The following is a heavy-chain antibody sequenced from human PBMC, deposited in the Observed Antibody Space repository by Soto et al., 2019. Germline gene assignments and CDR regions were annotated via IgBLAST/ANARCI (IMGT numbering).Heavy chain of an antibody. D-gene: IGHD2-8*01. V-gene: IGHV1-69*02. CDR2: IIPILGIA. J-gene: IGHJ4*02. Sequence: QVQLVQSGAEVKKPGSSVKVSCKASGGTFSSYTISWVRQAPGQGLEWMGRIIPILGIANYAQKFQGRVTVTADQSTSTAYMELSSLRSEDTAVYYCARSALNGSQRTSFDYWGQGTLVTVSS. CDR3: ARSALNGSQRTSFDY. CDR1: GGTFSSYT.